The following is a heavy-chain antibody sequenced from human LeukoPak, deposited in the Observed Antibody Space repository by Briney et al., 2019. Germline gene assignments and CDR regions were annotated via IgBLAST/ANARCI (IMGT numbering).Heavy chain of an antibody. V-gene: IGHV4-39*01. CDR2: IYYSGST. CDR1: GGSISSNSYY. CDR3: ARGRVSVTYYYYYYMDV. Sequence: PSETLSLTCAVSGGSISSNSYYWGRIRQPPGRGLEWIGSIYYSGSTYYNPSLKSRVTISVDTSKDQFSLKLSSVTAADTAVYYCARGRVSVTYYYYYYMDVWGKGTTVTVSS. J-gene: IGHJ6*03. D-gene: IGHD5-18*01.